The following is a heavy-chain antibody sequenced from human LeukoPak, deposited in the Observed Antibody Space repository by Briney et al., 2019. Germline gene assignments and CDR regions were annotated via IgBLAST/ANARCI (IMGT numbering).Heavy chain of an antibody. Sequence: SETLSLTCTVSGGSISSSRNYWGWIRQPPGKELEWIGSIYYSGSTYYNPSLKSRVAISVDTSKNQFSLKLNSVTAADSAVYYCARHNPFFDSWGQGTLVTVSS. CDR2: IYYSGST. J-gene: IGHJ4*02. V-gene: IGHV4-39*01. CDR1: GGSISSSRNY. CDR3: ARHNPFFDS.